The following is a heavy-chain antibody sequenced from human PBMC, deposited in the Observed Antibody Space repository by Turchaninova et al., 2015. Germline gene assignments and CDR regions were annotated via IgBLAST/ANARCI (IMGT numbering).Heavy chain of an antibody. D-gene: IGHD3-3*01. V-gene: IGHV4-4*02. CDR3: ATPELRFLEWQPKGMDV. CDR1: GGSISSSNW. J-gene: IGHJ6*02. Sequence: GLVKPSGTLSLTCAVSGGSISSSNWWSWVRQPPGKGLEWIGEIYHSGSTNYNPSLKSRVTISVDKSKNQFSLKLSSVTAADTAVYYCATPELRFLEWQPKGMDVWGQGTTVTVSS. CDR2: IYHSGST.